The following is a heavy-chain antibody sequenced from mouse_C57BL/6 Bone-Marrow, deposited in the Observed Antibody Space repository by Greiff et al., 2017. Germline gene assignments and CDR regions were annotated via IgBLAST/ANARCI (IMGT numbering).Heavy chain of an antibody. D-gene: IGHD2-4*01. CDR1: GYTFTSYW. CDR3: ARSRRLRRGGAMDY. J-gene: IGHJ4*01. CDR2: IDPNSGGT. V-gene: IGHV1-72*01. Sequence: QVQLQQPGAELVKPGASVKLSCKASGYTFTSYWMHWVQQRPGRGLEWIGRIDPNSGGTKYNEKFKSKATLTVYKPSSTAYMQLSSLTSEDSAVYYCARSRRLRRGGAMDYWGQGTSVTVSS.